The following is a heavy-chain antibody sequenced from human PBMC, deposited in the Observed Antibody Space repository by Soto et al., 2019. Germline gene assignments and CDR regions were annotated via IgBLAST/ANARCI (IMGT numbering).Heavy chain of an antibody. Sequence: ASVKVSCKASGYTFTGYYMHWVRQAPGQGLEWMGWIDPNVGGTNYAQKFQGWVTMTMDTSIITAYMELSRLRSDDTAVYYCARDRGPSSGYYPYWFDPWGQGTLVTV. V-gene: IGHV1-2*04. D-gene: IGHD3-22*01. CDR3: ARDRGPSSGYYPYWFDP. CDR1: GYTFTGYY. CDR2: IDPNVGGT. J-gene: IGHJ5*02.